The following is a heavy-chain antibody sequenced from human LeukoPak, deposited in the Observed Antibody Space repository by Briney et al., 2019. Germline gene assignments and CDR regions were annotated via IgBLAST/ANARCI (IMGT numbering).Heavy chain of an antibody. J-gene: IGHJ4*02. V-gene: IGHV1-2*02. CDR3: ARGRRWGADF. CDR1: GYTFTDYY. D-gene: IGHD4-23*01. CDR2: INPNTGDI. Sequence: ASVKVSCKACGYTFTDYYMHWVRQAPGQGLEWMGWINPNTGDINYAQNFQGRVAMTRDTSISTAYMDLSRLRSDDTAVYYCARGRRWGADFWGQGTLVTVSS.